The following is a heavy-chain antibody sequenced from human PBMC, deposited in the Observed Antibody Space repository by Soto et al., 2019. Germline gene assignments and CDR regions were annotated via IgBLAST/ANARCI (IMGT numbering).Heavy chain of an antibody. V-gene: IGHV4-34*01. Sequence: PSETLSLTCAVNGGSLSGYYWSWIRQSPGKGLEWIGEINHRGSSDYNPSLKRRVTLSIDASMNHVTLELTSVTAADTAVYYCARSDNRNSLYGVDVWGQGTAVTVPS. CDR3: ARSDNRNSLYGVDV. CDR2: INHRGSS. J-gene: IGHJ6*02. CDR1: GGSLSGYY. D-gene: IGHD1-7*01.